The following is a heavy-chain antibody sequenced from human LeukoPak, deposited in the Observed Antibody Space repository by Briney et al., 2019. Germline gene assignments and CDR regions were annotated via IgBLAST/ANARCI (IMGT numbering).Heavy chain of an antibody. Sequence: SETLSLTCTVSGGSIRSGGYYWSWIRQHPGKGLEWIGYVYKSGSTYYNSSLKSRVTISVDTSKNQFSLKLSSVTAADTAVYYCARARRDGYRQGYYFDYWGQGTLVTVSS. CDR1: GGSIRSGGYY. V-gene: IGHV4-30-4*01. D-gene: IGHD5-24*01. CDR3: ARARRDGYRQGYYFDY. J-gene: IGHJ4*02. CDR2: VYKSGST.